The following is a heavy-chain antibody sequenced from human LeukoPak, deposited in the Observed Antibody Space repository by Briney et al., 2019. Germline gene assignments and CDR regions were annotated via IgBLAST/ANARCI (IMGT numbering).Heavy chain of an antibody. CDR3: ARYSGSYDDAFDI. CDR2: IYHSGST. Sequence: SGTLSLTCAVSGGSISSSNWWSWVRQPPGKGLEWIGEIYHSGSTNYNPSLKSRVTVSVDKSKNQFSLKLSSVTAADTAVYYCARYSGSYDDAFDIWGQGTMVTVSS. D-gene: IGHD1-26*01. J-gene: IGHJ3*02. V-gene: IGHV4-4*02. CDR1: GGSISSSNW.